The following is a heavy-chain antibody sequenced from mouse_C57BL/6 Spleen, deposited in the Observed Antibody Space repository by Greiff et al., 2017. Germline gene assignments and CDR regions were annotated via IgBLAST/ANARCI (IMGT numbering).Heavy chain of an antibody. CDR1: GYTFTDYE. CDR3: TRKAYYSKPLAMDY. J-gene: IGHJ4*01. CDR2: IDPETGGT. D-gene: IGHD2-5*01. Sequence: QVQLQQSGAELVRPGASVTLSCKASGYTFTDYEMYWVKQTPVHGLEWIGAIDPETGGTAYNQTFKGKAILTADKSSSTAYMELRSLTSEDSAVYYCTRKAYYSKPLAMDYWGQGTSVTVSS. V-gene: IGHV1-15*01.